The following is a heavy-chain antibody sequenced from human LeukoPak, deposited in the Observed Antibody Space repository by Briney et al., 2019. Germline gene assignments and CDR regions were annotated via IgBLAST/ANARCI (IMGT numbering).Heavy chain of an antibody. CDR1: GYPFTSYE. CDR2: MIPNNDET. J-gene: IGHJ6*02. Sequence: GASVKVSCKASGYPFTSYEINWVRQAPGQGLEWLGWMIPNNDETGYEAKFQGRVAMTMNMSINTAYMELSGLRSEDTAVYYCARSDNTYWYYYYSLDVWGQGTTVTVSS. V-gene: IGHV1-8*01. D-gene: IGHD2-8*02. CDR3: ARSDNTYWYYYYSLDV.